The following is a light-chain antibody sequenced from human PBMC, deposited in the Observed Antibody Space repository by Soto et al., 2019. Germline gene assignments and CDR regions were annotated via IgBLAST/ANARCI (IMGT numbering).Light chain of an antibody. CDR3: QQYKTYSRT. J-gene: IGKJ1*01. CDR1: ESISSW. Sequence: DIQMTQSPSTLSASVGDRVIITFRASESISSWLAWYQQKPGKAPKLLIYKASTLESGVPSRFSGSGSGTDFTLTISSLQPDDFAIYYCQQYKTYSRTFGQGTKVDIK. CDR2: KAS. V-gene: IGKV1-5*03.